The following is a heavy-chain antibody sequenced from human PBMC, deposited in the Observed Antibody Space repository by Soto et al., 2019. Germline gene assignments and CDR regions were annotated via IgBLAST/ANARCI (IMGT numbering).Heavy chain of an antibody. CDR2: IYYTGST. D-gene: IGHD2-21*02. J-gene: IGHJ6*02. V-gene: IGHV4-28*06. CDR3: ARRHYCRGDCTINPDYYYGMGV. Sequence: SETLSLTCAVSGYSISSSNWWGWIRQPPGKGLEWIGYIYYTGSTHYNPSVQGQVTISADMSISTAYLQWSSLKASDTAIYYCARRHYCRGDCTINPDYYYGMGVWGQGTTVTVSS. CDR1: GYSISSSNW.